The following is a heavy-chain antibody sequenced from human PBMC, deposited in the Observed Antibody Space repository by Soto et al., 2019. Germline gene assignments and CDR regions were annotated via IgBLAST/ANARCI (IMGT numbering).Heavy chain of an antibody. V-gene: IGHV4-34*01. Sequence: PSETLSLTCAVYGGSFSGYYWSWIRQPPGKGLEWIGEINHSGSTNYNPSLKSRVTISVDTSKNQFSLKLSSVTAADTAVYYCARELGYCSGGSCSIYYYYGMAVWGQGTTVTVSS. CDR2: INHSGST. J-gene: IGHJ6*02. D-gene: IGHD2-15*01. CDR1: GGSFSGYY. CDR3: ARELGYCSGGSCSIYYYYGMAV.